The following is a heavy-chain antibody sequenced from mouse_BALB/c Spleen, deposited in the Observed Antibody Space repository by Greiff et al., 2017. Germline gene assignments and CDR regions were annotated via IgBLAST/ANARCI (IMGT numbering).Heavy chain of an antibody. J-gene: IGHJ2*01. CDR1: GFTFSSFG. CDR3: ARWDYDGDYFDY. D-gene: IGHD2-4*01. Sequence: DVHLVESGGGLVQPGGSRKLSCAASGFTFSSFGMHWVRQAPEKGLEWVAYISSGSSTIYYADTVKGRFTISRDNPKNTLFLQMTSLRSEDTAMYYCARWDYDGDYFDYWGQGTTLTVSS. V-gene: IGHV5-17*02. CDR2: ISSGSSTI.